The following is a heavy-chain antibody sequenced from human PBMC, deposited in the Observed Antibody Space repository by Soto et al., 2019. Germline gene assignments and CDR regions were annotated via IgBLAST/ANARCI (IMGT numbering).Heavy chain of an antibody. CDR1: GGSSSRYD. Sequence: SETLSLTCTGSGGSSSRYDWRWSRQPPGKGLEWIAYIYYSGSTNYTPSLKSRVTISVDTSKNQFSLRLSSVTAADTAVYYCARGSAHSSGYYDAFDIWGQGTMVT. CDR3: ARGSAHSSGYYDAFDI. J-gene: IGHJ3*02. V-gene: IGHV4-59*01. CDR2: IYYSGST. D-gene: IGHD3-22*01.